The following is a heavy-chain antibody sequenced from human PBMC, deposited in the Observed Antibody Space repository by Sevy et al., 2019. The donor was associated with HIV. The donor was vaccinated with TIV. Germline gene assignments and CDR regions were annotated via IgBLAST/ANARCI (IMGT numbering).Heavy chain of an antibody. CDR1: GFTFRSYA. J-gene: IGHJ6*02. Sequence: GGSLRLSCVASGFTFRSYAMSWVRQAPGKGLEWVAAISGSGGSTYYADFVKGRFTISRDNSKNTLYLQMNSLRGEDTAVYFCAKDPRSTSNTYYYYGMDVWGQGTTVTDSS. D-gene: IGHD1-26*01. CDR2: ISGSGGST. CDR3: AKDPRSTSNTYYYYGMDV. V-gene: IGHV3-23*01.